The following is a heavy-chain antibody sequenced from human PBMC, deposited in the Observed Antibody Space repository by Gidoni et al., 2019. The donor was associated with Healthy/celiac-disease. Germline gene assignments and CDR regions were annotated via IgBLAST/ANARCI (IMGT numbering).Heavy chain of an antibody. V-gene: IGHV1-69*04. CDR1: GGPFSSYA. CDR2: IIPILGIA. J-gene: IGHJ1*01. D-gene: IGHD6-19*01. CDR3: ARDVVSKSGWTYFQH. Sequence: QVQLVQSGAEVKKLGSSVKVSCKASGGPFSSYAISWVRQAPGQGLEWMGRIIPILGIANYAQKFQGRVTITADKSTSTAYMELSSLRSEDTAVYYCARDVVSKSGWTYFQHWGQGTLVTVSS.